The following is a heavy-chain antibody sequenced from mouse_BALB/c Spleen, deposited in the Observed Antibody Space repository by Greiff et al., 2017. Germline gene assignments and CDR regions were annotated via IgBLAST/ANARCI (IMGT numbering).Heavy chain of an antibody. Sequence: VQLQQPGAELVKPGASVKLSCKASGYTFTSYWMHWVKQRPGQGLEWIGEINPSNGRTNYNEKFKSKATLTVDKSSSTAYMQLSSLTSEDSAVYYCARSGDYGNYYAMDYWGQGTSVTVSS. CDR3: ARSGDYGNYYAMDY. J-gene: IGHJ4*01. CDR1: GYTFTSYW. CDR2: INPSNGRT. D-gene: IGHD2-1*01. V-gene: IGHV1S81*02.